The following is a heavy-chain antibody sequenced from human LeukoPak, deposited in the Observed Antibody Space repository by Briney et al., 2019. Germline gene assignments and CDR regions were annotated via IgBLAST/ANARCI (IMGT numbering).Heavy chain of an antibody. D-gene: IGHD2-2*01. CDR2: IYYSGST. CDR1: GGSISSYY. Sequence: SETLSLTCAVSGGSISSYYWSWIRQPPGKGLEWIGYIYYSGSTNYNPSLKSRVTISVDTSKNQFSLKLSSVTAADTAVYYCARLIGYRSSTSCWDYYYYGMDVWGKGTTVTVSS. V-gene: IGHV4-59*01. CDR3: ARLIGYRSSTSCWDYYYYGMDV. J-gene: IGHJ6*04.